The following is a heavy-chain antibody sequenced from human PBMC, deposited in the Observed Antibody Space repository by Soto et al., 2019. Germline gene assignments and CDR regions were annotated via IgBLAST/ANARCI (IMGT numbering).Heavy chain of an antibody. CDR2: IKSKTDGGTT. CDR1: GFTFSNAW. V-gene: IGHV3-15*07. CDR3: TTDIVVVPAAMMFTYGYYGMEV. D-gene: IGHD2-2*01. Sequence: GGSLRLFCAASGFTFSNAWMNWVRQAPGKGLGWVGRIKSKTDGGTTDYAAPVKGRFTISRDDSKNTLYLQMNSLKTEDTAVYYCTTDIVVVPAAMMFTYGYYGMEVWGQGTTVTVSS. J-gene: IGHJ6*02.